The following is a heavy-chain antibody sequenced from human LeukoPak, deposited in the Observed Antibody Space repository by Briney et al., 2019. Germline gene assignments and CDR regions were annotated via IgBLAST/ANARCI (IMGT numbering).Heavy chain of an antibody. Sequence: GGSLRLSCAASGFTVTDNYMSWVRQAPGKGLEWVSIIYSGDNTYYSDSVKGRFTLSRDHSKNTLSLQMNSLRAEDTAVYYCVSHSNSLTSYSFDYWGQGTLVTVSS. CDR1: GFTVTDNY. V-gene: IGHV3-53*01. CDR2: IYSGDNT. J-gene: IGHJ4*02. D-gene: IGHD3-9*01. CDR3: VSHSNSLTSYSFDY.